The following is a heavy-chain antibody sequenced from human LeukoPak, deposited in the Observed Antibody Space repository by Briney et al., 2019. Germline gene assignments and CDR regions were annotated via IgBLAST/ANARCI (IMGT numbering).Heavy chain of an antibody. CDR3: ARITSRGGLVDY. Sequence: SETLSLTCTVSGGSISSSYYYWGWIRQPPGKGLEWIGNIYYSGSTYYNPSPKSRVTISIDTSKNQFSLKLSSVTAADTAVYYCARITSRGGLVDYWGQGTLVTVSS. D-gene: IGHD3-16*01. CDR1: GGSISSSYYY. V-gene: IGHV4-39*01. J-gene: IGHJ4*02. CDR2: IYYSGST.